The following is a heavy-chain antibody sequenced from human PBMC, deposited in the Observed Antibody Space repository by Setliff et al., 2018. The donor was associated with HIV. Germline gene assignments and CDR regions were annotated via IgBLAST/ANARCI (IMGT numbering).Heavy chain of an antibody. CDR1: GDSISSGGYY. Sequence: SETLSLTCTVSGDSISSGGYYRIWIRPPAGQGLEWIGRIYTSGNTNSTPSTNYNPTLKSRITLSLETSRNQFSLRVTSVTATDTAVYYCTRQSPVAGSGAFDIWGQGTMVTVSS. D-gene: IGHD6-19*01. J-gene: IGHJ3*02. CDR3: TRQSPVAGSGAFDI. V-gene: IGHV4-61*02. CDR2: IYTSGNTNSTPST.